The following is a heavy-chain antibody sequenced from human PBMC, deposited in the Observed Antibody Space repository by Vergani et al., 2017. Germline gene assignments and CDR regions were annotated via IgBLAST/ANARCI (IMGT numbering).Heavy chain of an antibody. V-gene: IGHV3-9*03. CDR1: GFTFDDYA. CDR3: AKGGAAGTLFDY. CDR2: ISWNSGSI. J-gene: IGHJ4*02. Sequence: EVQLVESGGGLVPPGRSLRLSCAASGFTFDDYAMHWVRQAPGKGLEWVSGISWNSGSIGYADSVKGRFTISRDNAKNSLYLQMNSLRAEDMALYYCAKGGAAGTLFDYWGQGTLVTVSS. D-gene: IGHD6-13*01.